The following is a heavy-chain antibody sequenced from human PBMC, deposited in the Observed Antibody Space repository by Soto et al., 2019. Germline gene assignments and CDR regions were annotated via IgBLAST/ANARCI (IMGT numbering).Heavy chain of an antibody. CDR1: GYSFSSYW. CDR3: ARPKHRYSPGLNYYDSSRYLDAFDI. V-gene: IGHV5-51*01. CDR2: IYPGDSDT. Sequence: GEALKSSCRGSGYSFSSYWIGWGRQMPGKGLEWMGIIYPGDSDTRYSPSFQGQVTISADKSISTAYLQWSRLKASDSAMYYYARPKHRYSPGLNYYDSSRYLDAFDIWGQGTMVTVSS. D-gene: IGHD3-22*01. J-gene: IGHJ3*02.